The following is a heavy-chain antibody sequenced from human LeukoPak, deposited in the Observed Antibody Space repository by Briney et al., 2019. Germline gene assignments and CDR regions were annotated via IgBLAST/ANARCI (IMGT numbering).Heavy chain of an antibody. D-gene: IGHD4-23*01. V-gene: IGHV4-59*01. CDR1: GGSISSYD. Sequence: NPSETLTLSWAVSGGSISSYDGRWVRQAPGKGLEWVGDIYYSGSTKYNPSLKRGVTISEDKSKKKFSLKRSSVTPATTAVYYCARTQGYGGKLGVLDVWGQGTTVTVSS. J-gene: IGHJ6*02. CDR3: ARTQGYGGKLGVLDV. CDR2: IYYSGST.